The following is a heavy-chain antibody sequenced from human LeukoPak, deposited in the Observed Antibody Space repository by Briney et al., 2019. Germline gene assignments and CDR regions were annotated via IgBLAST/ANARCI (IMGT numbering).Heavy chain of an antibody. CDR2: FNPNSGRT. V-gene: IGHV1-2*02. CDR3: ARDHGDYVQYNWFDP. Sequence: ASVKVSCKASGYTFTGYYMHWVRQAPGQGLEWLGWFNPNSGRTKYAQKFQGRVTMTRDTSIRTAYMELSGLRSDDTAVYYCARDHGDYVQYNWFDPWGQGTLVTVSS. CDR1: GYTFTGYY. D-gene: IGHD4-17*01. J-gene: IGHJ5*02.